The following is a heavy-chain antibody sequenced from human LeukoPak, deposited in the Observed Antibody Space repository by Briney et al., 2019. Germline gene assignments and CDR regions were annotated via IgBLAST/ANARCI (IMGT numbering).Heavy chain of an antibody. J-gene: IGHJ4*02. CDR3: ARAGYSNRWDGVDY. Sequence: GESLKISCKGSGYTFTNYWIGWVRQVPGKGLEFMGIIYPGDSDTRYSPSFQGQVTISVDKSINTAYLQWSSLKASDSAMYYCARAGYSNRWDGVDYWGQGTLVTVSS. CDR2: IYPGDSDT. CDR1: GYTFTNYW. V-gene: IGHV5-51*01. D-gene: IGHD2/OR15-2a*01.